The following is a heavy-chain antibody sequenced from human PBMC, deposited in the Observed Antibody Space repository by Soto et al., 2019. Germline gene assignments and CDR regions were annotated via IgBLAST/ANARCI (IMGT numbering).Heavy chain of an antibody. V-gene: IGHV3-30-3*01. CDR3: AGDLGGATTY. D-gene: IGHD1-26*01. CDR1: GFTFSRYA. CDR2: ICYDGSNN. J-gene: IGHJ4*02. Sequence: QVQLVESGGGVVKPGRSLRLSCAASGFTFSRYAMHWVRQAPGKGLEWVAAICYDGSNNYYADSVKGRFTISRENSKNTRYSEINRLRAEDTAVYYCAGDLGGATTYWGQGPLVSVSS.